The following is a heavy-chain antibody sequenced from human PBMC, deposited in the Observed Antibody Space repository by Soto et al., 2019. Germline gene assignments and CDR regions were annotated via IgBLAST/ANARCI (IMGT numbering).Heavy chain of an antibody. V-gene: IGHV3-23*01. D-gene: IGHD4-17*01. CDR2: ITYTGDTT. Sequence: LLESGGTLVQPGGSLRLSCAASGFDFSSYAMTWVRQAPGKGLEWVSGITYTGDTTYYADSVKGRFTISRDNYRNTLYLQMNSLRADDTAMYFCAKDWPGTSSVTSDYWGQGTRVTVSS. J-gene: IGHJ4*02. CDR1: GFDFSSYA. CDR3: AKDWPGTSSVTSDY.